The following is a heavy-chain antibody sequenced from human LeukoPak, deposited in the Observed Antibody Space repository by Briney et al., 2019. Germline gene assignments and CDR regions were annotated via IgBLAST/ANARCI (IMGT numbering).Heavy chain of an antibody. CDR2: INHSGST. CDR1: GGSFSGYY. CDR3: AIYDFWSGYLDY. J-gene: IGHJ4*02. D-gene: IGHD3-3*01. Sequence: KTSETLSLTCAVYGGSFSGYYWSWIRQPPGKGLEWIGEINHSGSTNYNPSLKSRVTISVDTSKNQFSLKLSSVTAADTAVYYCAIYDFWSGYLDYWGQGTLVTVSS. V-gene: IGHV4-34*01.